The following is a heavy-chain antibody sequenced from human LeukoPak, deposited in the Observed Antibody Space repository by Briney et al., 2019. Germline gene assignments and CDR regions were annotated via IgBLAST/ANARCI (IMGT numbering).Heavy chain of an antibody. V-gene: IGHV4-59*02. CDR2: LSYTGKT. J-gene: IGHJ4*02. Sequence: SETLSLTCVVSGASVSTSHWSWIRQLPGKGLEWIGCLSYTGKTDYNPSLTSRVTISLGTSKNQVSLKLRSVTAADTAVYYCSEGYFEPFAHWGQGTLVTVSS. CDR3: SEGYFEPFAH. D-gene: IGHD2/OR15-2a*01. CDR1: GASVSTSH.